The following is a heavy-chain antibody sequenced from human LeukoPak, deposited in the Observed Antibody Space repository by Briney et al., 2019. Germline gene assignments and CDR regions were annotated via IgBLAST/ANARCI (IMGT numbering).Heavy chain of an antibody. V-gene: IGHV1-2*02. Sequence: ASVKVSCKASGYTFTGYYMHWVRQAPGQGLEWMGWINPNSGGTNYAQKFQGRATMTRDTSISTAYMELSRLRSDDTAVYYCARGYYYDSSGYYLAAFDIWGQGTMVTVSS. D-gene: IGHD3-22*01. CDR2: INPNSGGT. CDR1: GYTFTGYY. J-gene: IGHJ3*02. CDR3: ARGYYYDSSGYYLAAFDI.